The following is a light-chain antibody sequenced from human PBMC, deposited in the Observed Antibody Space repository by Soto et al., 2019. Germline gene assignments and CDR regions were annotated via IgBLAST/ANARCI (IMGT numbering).Light chain of an antibody. CDR1: QNIGVY. Sequence: IQMTKLPSSLPEPVGGRATITCRASQNIGVYLNWYQQKPGKAPKILIHAASTLHSGVPSTFSGSGSGTEFALTISSLQPEDFETYYCHQTAANPWTFGGGTKVDI. V-gene: IGKV1-39*01. J-gene: IGKJ4*02. CDR2: AAS. CDR3: HQTAANPWT.